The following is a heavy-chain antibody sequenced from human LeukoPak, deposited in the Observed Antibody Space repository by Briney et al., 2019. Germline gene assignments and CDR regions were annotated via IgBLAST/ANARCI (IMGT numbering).Heavy chain of an antibody. CDR1: GGSFSGYY. D-gene: IGHD3-9*01. J-gene: IGHJ5*02. CDR3: ARSPLTGNYGDWFDP. Sequence: TPSETLSLTCGVYGGSFSGYYWSWIRQPPGKGLELIGKINHSGRTNYNPSLKSRVTISVDTSKNQFSLKLSSVTAADTAVYYCARSPLTGNYGDWFDPWGQGTLVIVSS. V-gene: IGHV4-34*01. CDR2: INHSGRT.